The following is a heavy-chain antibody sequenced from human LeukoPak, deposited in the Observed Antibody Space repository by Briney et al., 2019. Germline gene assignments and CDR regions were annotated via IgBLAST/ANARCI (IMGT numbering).Heavy chain of an antibody. V-gene: IGHV5-51*01. CDR1: GYTFTTYW. Sequence: GESLKISCKGSGYTFTTYWIGWVRQMPGKGLEWVGIIDPGDSDPRYSPSFQGQVTISADKSISTAYLQWSSLKASDSAMYYCARHGLGSSWFGFDYWGQGTLVTVSS. D-gene: IGHD6-13*01. CDR2: IDPGDSDP. J-gene: IGHJ4*02. CDR3: ARHGLGSSWFGFDY.